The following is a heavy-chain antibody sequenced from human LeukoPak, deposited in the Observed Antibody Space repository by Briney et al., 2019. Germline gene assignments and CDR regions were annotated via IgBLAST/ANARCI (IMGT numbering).Heavy chain of an antibody. J-gene: IGHJ6*02. Sequence: ASVKLSCKASGYTFTSYYMHWVRQAPGQGLEWMGIINPNGGSTSYAQKFQGRVTMTRDTSTSTVYMELSSLRSEDTAVYYCAREGTVTTAERYYYYGMDVWGQGTTVTVSS. CDR3: AREGTVTTAERYYYYGMDV. CDR1: GYTFTSYY. D-gene: IGHD4-17*01. V-gene: IGHV1-46*01. CDR2: INPNGGST.